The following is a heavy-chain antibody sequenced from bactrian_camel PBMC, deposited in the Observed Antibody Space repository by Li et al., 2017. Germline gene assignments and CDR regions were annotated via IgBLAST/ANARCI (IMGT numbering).Heavy chain of an antibody. CDR1: GDTYC. J-gene: IGHJ4*01. Sequence: VQLVESGGGSVQTGGTLRLSCAASGDTYCMAWFRQAPGKEREGVARMDSRGTTEYVDSVKGRFTVFKGNAGKTLYLQMNSLKPEDTAVYYCATYALGGGRYRYRGQGTQVTVS. D-gene: IGHD3*01. CDR2: MDSRGTT. CDR3: ATYALGGGRYRY. V-gene: IGHV3S53*01.